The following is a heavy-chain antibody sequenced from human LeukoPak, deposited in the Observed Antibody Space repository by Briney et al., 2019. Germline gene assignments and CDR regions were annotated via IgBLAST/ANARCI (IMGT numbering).Heavy chain of an antibody. Sequence: GESLKISCKASGYSFTTYWIGWVRQMPGKGLEWMGIIYPADSTAHYSPSFQGQVTISVDKSINTAYLQWSSLKASDTAMYYCARVITSDVDFDYWGQGTLVTVSS. CDR1: GYSFTTYW. V-gene: IGHV5-51*01. J-gene: IGHJ4*02. D-gene: IGHD3-22*01. CDR2: IYPADSTA. CDR3: ARVITSDVDFDY.